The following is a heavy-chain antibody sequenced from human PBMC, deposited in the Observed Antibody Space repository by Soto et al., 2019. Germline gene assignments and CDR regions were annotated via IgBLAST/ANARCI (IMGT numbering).Heavy chain of an antibody. Sequence: SETLSLTCAVSGGSFTSNNWWTWVRQPPGQGLEWIGEIYRTGSTNYNPSLKSRVTISLDKSENQFSPKVTSLTAADPAVYYCASRDPGTSVDYWGQGTLVTVSS. CDR1: GGSFTSNNW. CDR3: ASRDPGTSVDY. CDR2: IYRTGST. J-gene: IGHJ4*02. V-gene: IGHV4-4*02. D-gene: IGHD1-7*01.